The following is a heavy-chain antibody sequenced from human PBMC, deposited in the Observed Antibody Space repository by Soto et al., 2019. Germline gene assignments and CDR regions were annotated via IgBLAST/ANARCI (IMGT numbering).Heavy chain of an antibody. Sequence: QITLKESGPTLVKPTQTLTLTCTFSGFSLSNSGVGVGVGWIRQPPGKALEWLALIYWDDDKLYSPSLKTRVAITKDTSKNQVVLTMTNMDPVDTATYYCARWGSSRLDYWGQGTLVTVSS. CDR3: ARWGSSRLDY. CDR1: GFSLSNSGVGVG. J-gene: IGHJ4*02. D-gene: IGHD3-16*02. V-gene: IGHV2-5*02. CDR2: IYWDDDK.